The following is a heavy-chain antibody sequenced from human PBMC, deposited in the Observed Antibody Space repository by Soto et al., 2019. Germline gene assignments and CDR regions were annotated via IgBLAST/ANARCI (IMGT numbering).Heavy chain of an antibody. J-gene: IGHJ5*02. Sequence: SETLSLTCTVSGGSISSSSYYWGWIRKPPGKGLEWIGSIYYSGSTYYNPSLKSRVTISVDTSKNQFSLKLSSVTAADTAVYYCARGADSSSWYGYWFDPWGQGTQVTVSS. CDR1: GGSISSSSYY. D-gene: IGHD6-13*01. CDR3: ARGADSSSWYGYWFDP. V-gene: IGHV4-39*07. CDR2: IYYSGST.